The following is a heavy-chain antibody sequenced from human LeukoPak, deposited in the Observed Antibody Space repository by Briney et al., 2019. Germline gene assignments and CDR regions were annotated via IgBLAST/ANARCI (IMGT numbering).Heavy chain of an antibody. D-gene: IGHD3-22*01. Sequence: GGSLRLSCAASGFTFSNYWMSWVRQAPGKGLEWVANIKQDRREKYYVDSVKGRFTISRDNAKNSLYLQMSSLRAEDTAVYYCARGKIYDSSGYYSLGFDPWGQGTLVTVSS. V-gene: IGHV3-7*01. CDR3: ARGKIYDSSGYYSLGFDP. J-gene: IGHJ5*02. CDR1: GFTFSNYW. CDR2: IKQDRREK.